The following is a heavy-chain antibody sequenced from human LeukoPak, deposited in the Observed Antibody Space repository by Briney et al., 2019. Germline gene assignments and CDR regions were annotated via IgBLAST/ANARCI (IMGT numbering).Heavy chain of an antibody. J-gene: IGHJ4*02. D-gene: IGHD5-24*01. Sequence: GGSLRLSCAASGFTFSSFDMNWVRQAPGKGLEWLSYISSSGGSTYYADSVKGRFTVSRDNSKNTVFLQMNSLRAEDTAVYYCAKDLGRDGYEIFDYWGQGTLVTVSS. CDR2: ISSSGGST. CDR1: GFTFSSFD. V-gene: IGHV3-48*03. CDR3: AKDLGRDGYEIFDY.